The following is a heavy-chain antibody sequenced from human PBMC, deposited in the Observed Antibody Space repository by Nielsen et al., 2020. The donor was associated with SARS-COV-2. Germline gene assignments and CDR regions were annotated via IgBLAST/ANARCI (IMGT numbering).Heavy chain of an antibody. Sequence: PGKGLEWIGYIYYSGSTNYNPSLKSRVTISVDTSKNQFSLKLSSVTAADTAVYYCARSHSSSWYYFDYWGQGTLVTVSS. J-gene: IGHJ4*02. CDR2: IYYSGST. D-gene: IGHD6-13*01. CDR3: ARSHSSSWYYFDY. V-gene: IGHV4-59*08.